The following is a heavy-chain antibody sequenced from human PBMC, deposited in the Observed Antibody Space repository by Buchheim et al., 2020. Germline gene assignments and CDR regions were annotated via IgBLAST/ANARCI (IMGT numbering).Heavy chain of an antibody. CDR3: AIAPTSVSNPYYFDY. CDR1: GFSFSSFLTHW. CDR2: IYPGDSDT. Sequence: EVQLVQSGTEVKKPGQSLKISCKGSGFSFSSFLTHWIGWVRQKPGKGLDWVGIIYPGDSDTRYSPSFQGRVTISADNSINTAYLQWSGLEASDTAMYYCAIAPTSVSNPYYFDYWGQGTL. D-gene: IGHD5/OR15-5a*01. V-gene: IGHV5-51*01. J-gene: IGHJ4*02.